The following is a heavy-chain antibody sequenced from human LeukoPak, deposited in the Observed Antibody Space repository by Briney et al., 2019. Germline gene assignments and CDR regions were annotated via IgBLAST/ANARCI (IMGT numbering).Heavy chain of an antibody. V-gene: IGHV4-59*08. D-gene: IGHD3-16*01. CDR1: GGSISSYY. CDR3: ARLKLGAYFDL. Sequence: SETLSLTCTVSGGSISSYYWSWIRQPPGKGLEWIWYIYYSGSTNYNPSLKSRVTISVDTSKNQFSLKLSSVSAADTAVYYCARLKLGAYFDLWGRGTLVTVSS. CDR2: IYYSGST. J-gene: IGHJ2*01.